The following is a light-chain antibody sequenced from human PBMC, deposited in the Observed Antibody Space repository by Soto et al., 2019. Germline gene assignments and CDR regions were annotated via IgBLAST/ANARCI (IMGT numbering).Light chain of an antibody. CDR2: AAC. CDR1: QGISSY. V-gene: IGKV1-8*01. J-gene: IGKJ4*01. Sequence: AIRMTQSPSSFSASTGDRVTITCRASQGISSYLAWYQQKPGKAPKLLIYAACTLQSGVPSRFSGSGSGTDFTLTISCLQSEDFATYYCQQYYSYSLTFGGGTKVEIK. CDR3: QQYYSYSLT.